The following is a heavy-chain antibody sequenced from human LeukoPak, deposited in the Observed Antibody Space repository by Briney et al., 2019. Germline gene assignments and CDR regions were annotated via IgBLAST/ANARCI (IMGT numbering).Heavy chain of an antibody. CDR3: AKDYYGSGSYNYFDY. D-gene: IGHD3-10*01. J-gene: IGHJ4*02. Sequence: GGSLRLSCAASGFTFDDFAMHWVRQAPGEGLEWVSSISWNSGSIGYADSVKGRFTISRDNAKNSLYLQMNSLRAEDTALYYCAKDYYGSGSYNYFDYWGQGTLVTVSS. CDR2: ISWNSGSI. V-gene: IGHV3-9*01. CDR1: GFTFDDFA.